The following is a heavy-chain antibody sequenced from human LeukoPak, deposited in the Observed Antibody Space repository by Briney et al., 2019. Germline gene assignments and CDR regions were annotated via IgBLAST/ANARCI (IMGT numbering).Heavy chain of an antibody. Sequence: SVKVSCKASGGTFSSYAISWVRQAPGRGLEWMGRIIPIFGTANYAQKFQGRVTITTDESTSTAYMELSSLRSEDTAVYYCARDSRRDYYESSGPYGAFDYWGQGTLVTVSS. D-gene: IGHD3-22*01. CDR2: IIPIFGTA. CDR1: GGTFSSYA. CDR3: ARDSRRDYYESSGPYGAFDY. V-gene: IGHV1-69*05. J-gene: IGHJ4*02.